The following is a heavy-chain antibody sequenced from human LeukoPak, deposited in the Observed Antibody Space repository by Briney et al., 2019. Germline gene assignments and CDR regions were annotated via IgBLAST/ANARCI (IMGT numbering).Heavy chain of an antibody. CDR1: GYTFTGKY. CDR3: ARDAGYSSGWYNDY. Sequence: GASVKVSCKASGYTFTGKYMHWVRQAPGQGLEWMGWINPNNGGTNYAQKFQDRVTMTRDTSISTAYMELSRLRSDDTAVYYCARDAGYSSGWYNDYWGQGTLVTVSS. V-gene: IGHV1-2*02. J-gene: IGHJ4*02. D-gene: IGHD6-19*01. CDR2: INPNNGGT.